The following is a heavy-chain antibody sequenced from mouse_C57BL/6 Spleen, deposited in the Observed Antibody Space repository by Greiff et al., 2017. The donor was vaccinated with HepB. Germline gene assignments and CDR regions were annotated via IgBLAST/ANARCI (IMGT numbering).Heavy chain of an antibody. CDR3: AFYYGNYYAMDY. V-gene: IGHV1-81*01. CDR2: IYPRSGNT. Sequence: VMLVESGAELARPGASVKLSCKASGYTFTSYGISWVKQRTGQGLEWIGEIYPRSGNTYYNEKFKGKATLTADKSSSTAYMELRSLTSEDSAVYFCAFYYGNYYAMDYWGQGTSVTVSS. CDR1: GYTFTSYG. J-gene: IGHJ4*01. D-gene: IGHD2-1*01.